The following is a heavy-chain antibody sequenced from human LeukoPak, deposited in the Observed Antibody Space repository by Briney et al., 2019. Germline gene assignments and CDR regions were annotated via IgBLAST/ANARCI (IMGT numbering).Heavy chain of an antibody. CDR2: INPSGGST. D-gene: IGHD6-19*01. CDR3: ARNGYSSGWYYFDY. CDR1: GYTFSNYH. J-gene: IGHJ4*02. Sequence: GASVKVSCKASGYTFSNYHIHWVRQAPGQGLEWMGIINPSGGSTRYGQKFQGRVTMTRDTSTSTVYMELSSLRSEDTAVYYCARNGYSSGWYYFDYWGQGTLVTVSS. V-gene: IGHV1-46*01.